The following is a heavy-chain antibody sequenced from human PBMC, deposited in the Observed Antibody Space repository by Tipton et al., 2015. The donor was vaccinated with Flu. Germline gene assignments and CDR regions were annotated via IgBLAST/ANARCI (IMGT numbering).Heavy chain of an antibody. V-gene: IGHV3-13*01. CDR2: VGPSGDT. J-gene: IGHJ6*02. D-gene: IGHD1/OR15-1a*01. Sequence: SLRLSCEASGFTFSSYGMHWVRQPTGKGLEWVAGVGPSGDTHYTGSVKGRFTISRENARSSLYLQMNGLRAGDTAVYYCRRGPLPDSDWYNGLDVWGQGTTVTVFS. CDR3: RRGPLPDSDWYNGLDV. CDR1: GFTFSSYG.